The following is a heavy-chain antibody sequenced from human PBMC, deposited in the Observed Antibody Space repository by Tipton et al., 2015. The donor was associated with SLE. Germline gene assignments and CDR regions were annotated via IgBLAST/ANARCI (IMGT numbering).Heavy chain of an antibody. D-gene: IGHD5-12*01. CDR3: ARVGSGYDLTRNYFDY. CDR1: GFTFSDYY. V-gene: IGHV3-11*01. CDR2: TSSSGSTI. Sequence: SLRLSCAASGFTFSDYYMSWIRQAPGKGLEWVSYTSSSGSTIYYADSVKGRFTISRDNAKNSLYLQMNSLRAEDTAVYYCARVGSGYDLTRNYFDYWGQGTLVTVSS. J-gene: IGHJ4*02.